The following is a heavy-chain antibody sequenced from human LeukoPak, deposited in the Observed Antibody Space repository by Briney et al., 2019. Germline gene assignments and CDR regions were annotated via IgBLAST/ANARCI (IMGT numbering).Heavy chain of an antibody. Sequence: PGRSLKLSCAASGFTLSDYGMHWVRQAPGKGLEWVAVISHDGSNKYYADSVKGRFTISRDNSKNTLYLQMNSLRAEDTAVYYCARDGQGGSYSSSSEFDYWGQGTLVTVSS. CDR3: ARDGQGGSYSSSSEFDY. CDR1: GFTLSDYG. CDR2: ISHDGSNK. J-gene: IGHJ4*02. D-gene: IGHD6-6*01. V-gene: IGHV3-30*19.